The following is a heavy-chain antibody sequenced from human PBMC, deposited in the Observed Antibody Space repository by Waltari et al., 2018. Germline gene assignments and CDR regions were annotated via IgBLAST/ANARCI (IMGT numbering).Heavy chain of an antibody. CDR3: AKGSRGYTNYFFDS. CDR1: GFSFMCFA. J-gene: IGHJ4*02. D-gene: IGHD3-16*02. V-gene: IGHV3-23*01. CDR2: ISGSGATP. Sequence: EVQLLESAGGLVQPGEALRLSCAAPGFSFMCFAMTWVRQAPGEGLECVASISGSGATPFYADSVKGRFTIVRDNSRDTVYLQMNSLRVDDSAVYYCAKGSRGYTNYFFDSWGQGTLVSVSS.